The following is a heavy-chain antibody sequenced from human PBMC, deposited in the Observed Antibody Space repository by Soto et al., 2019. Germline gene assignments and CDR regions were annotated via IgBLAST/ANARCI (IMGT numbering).Heavy chain of an antibody. J-gene: IGHJ6*02. CDR1: GFTFTSSA. CDR3: AADYPPPYYDFWSGNGMDV. V-gene: IGHV1-58*01. Sequence: GASVNVSCKASGFTFTSSAVQWVRQARGQRLEWIGWIVVGSGNTNYAQKFQERVTITRDMSTSTAYMELSSLRSEDTAVYYCAADYPPPYYDFWSGNGMDVWGQGTTVTVSS. CDR2: IVVGSGNT. D-gene: IGHD3-3*01.